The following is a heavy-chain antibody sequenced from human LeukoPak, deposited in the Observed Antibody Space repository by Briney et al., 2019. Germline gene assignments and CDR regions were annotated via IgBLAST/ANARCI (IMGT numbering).Heavy chain of an antibody. V-gene: IGHV3-74*01. CDR2: INTDGSST. Sequence: GGSLRLSCAASGFTFSSYWMYWVRQAPGKGLVWVSRINTDGSSTRYADSVKGRFTISRDNAKNTLYLQMNSLRAEDTAVYYCARSYYDFWSGYSATSTTFDPWGQGTLVTVSS. CDR1: GFTFSSYW. J-gene: IGHJ5*02. CDR3: ARSYYDFWSGYSATSTTFDP. D-gene: IGHD3-3*01.